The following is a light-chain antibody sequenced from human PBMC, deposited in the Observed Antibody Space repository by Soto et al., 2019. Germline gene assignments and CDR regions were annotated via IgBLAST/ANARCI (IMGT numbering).Light chain of an antibody. J-gene: IGKJ1*01. V-gene: IGKV3-11*01. CDR3: HHRKNCPYTWP. CDR1: QIVSSY. CDR2: DAS. Sequence: EIVMTQSPSTLSSSPGERATLSCRASQIVSSYLAWYQQKPGQAPRLLIYDASNRATGIPARFRGSGSGTDFALTISIRRLQHDAFEYYHHRKNCPYTWPFGQGTKVDVK.